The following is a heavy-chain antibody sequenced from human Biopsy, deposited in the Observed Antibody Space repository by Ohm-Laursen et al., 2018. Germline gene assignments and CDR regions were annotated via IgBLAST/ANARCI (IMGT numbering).Heavy chain of an antibody. D-gene: IGHD1-7*01. CDR1: GGSLSNYY. Sequence: TLSLTRSVSGGSLSNYYWSWIRQPAGKGLEWIGRIYTSGSSNKNPSLMSRVTMSVDTSKKQFSLKVYSVTAADTAVYYCARDYGLELGGLEAFDIWGQGTMVTVSS. V-gene: IGHV4-4*07. CDR3: ARDYGLELGGLEAFDI. J-gene: IGHJ3*02. CDR2: IYTSGSS.